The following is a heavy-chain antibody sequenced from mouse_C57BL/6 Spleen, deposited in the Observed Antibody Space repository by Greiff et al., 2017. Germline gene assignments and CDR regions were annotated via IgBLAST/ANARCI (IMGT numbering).Heavy chain of an antibody. CDR3: ARRRDYGSSYGYFDV. CDR2: ISGGGGNT. V-gene: IGHV5-9*01. Sequence: EVKLVESGGGLVKPGGSLKLSCAASGFTFSSYTMSWVRQTPEKRLEWVATISGGGGNTYYPDSVKGRFTISRDNDKTTLYLQMSSLRSEDTALYYCARRRDYGSSYGYFDVWGTGTTVTVSS. D-gene: IGHD1-1*01. CDR1: GFTFSSYT. J-gene: IGHJ1*03.